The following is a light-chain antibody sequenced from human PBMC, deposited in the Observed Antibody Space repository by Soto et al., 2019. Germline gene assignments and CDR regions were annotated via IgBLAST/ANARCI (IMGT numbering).Light chain of an antibody. CDR2: AAS. Sequence: DIQMTQSPSSLSASVGDRVNITCRTSQSISSYLNWYQHKPGKAPKLLIYAASSLQSVVPSRFSGSGSGTDFTLTISSRQPEYFATYYCQQSYSTPRTFGQGTKVE. CDR1: QSISSY. CDR3: QQSYSTPRT. V-gene: IGKV1-39*01. J-gene: IGKJ1*01.